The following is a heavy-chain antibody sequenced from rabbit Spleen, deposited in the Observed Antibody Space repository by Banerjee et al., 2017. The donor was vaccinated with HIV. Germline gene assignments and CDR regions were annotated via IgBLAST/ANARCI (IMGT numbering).Heavy chain of an antibody. J-gene: IGHJ4*01. D-gene: IGHD1-1*01. CDR2: IYTGSSGIT. V-gene: IGHV1S43*01. CDR1: GFDFSSSYY. CDR3: ARWAAGSGGWYTFNL. Sequence: QEQLEESGGDLVKPEGSLTLTCKAAGFDFSSSYYMCWVRQAPGKGLEWIACIYTGSSGITYYANWVISRFTITSNTNQNTVDLKMTSLTAADTATYFCARWAAGSGGWYTFNLWGPGTLVTVS.